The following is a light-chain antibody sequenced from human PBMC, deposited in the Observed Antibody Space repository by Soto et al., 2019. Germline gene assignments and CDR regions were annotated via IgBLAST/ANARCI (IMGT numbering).Light chain of an antibody. Sequence: QSALTQPASVSRSPGQSITIFCTRTSSDVGGYNYVSWYQQHPGKAPKLIIYEVSNRPSGVSNRFSGSKSGNTASLTISGLQAEDEADYYCNSYTSKSTGVFGTGTKLTVL. CDR1: SSDVGGYNY. V-gene: IGLV2-14*01. CDR3: NSYTSKSTGV. J-gene: IGLJ1*01. CDR2: EVS.